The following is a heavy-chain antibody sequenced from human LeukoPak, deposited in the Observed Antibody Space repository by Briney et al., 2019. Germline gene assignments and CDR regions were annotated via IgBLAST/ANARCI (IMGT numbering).Heavy chain of an antibody. CDR2: IKEDGSEK. D-gene: IGHD6-13*01. CDR3: ARAHYSSFDY. CDR1: GFTFRNYW. V-gene: IGHV3-7*01. Sequence: GGSLRLSCAASGFTFRNYWMSWVRQAPGKGLEWVANIKEDGSEKHYVDSVKGRFTISRDNAKNSLYLQSLYLQMNSLRAEDTAVYYCARAHYSSFDYWGQGTLVTVSS. J-gene: IGHJ4*02.